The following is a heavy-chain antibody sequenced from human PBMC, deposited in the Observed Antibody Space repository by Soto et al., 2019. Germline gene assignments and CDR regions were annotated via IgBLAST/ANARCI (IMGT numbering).Heavy chain of an antibody. CDR2: ISYDGSNK. J-gene: IGHJ4*02. CDR3: AKDGRHRAYYYDSSGYSPGHDY. D-gene: IGHD3-22*01. Sequence: GGSLRLSCAASGFTFSSYGMHWVRRAPGKGLEWVAVISYDGSNKYYADSVKGRFTISRDNSKNTLYLQMNSLRAEDTAVYYCAKDGRHRAYYYDSSGYSPGHDYWGQGTLVTVSS. V-gene: IGHV3-30*18. CDR1: GFTFSSYG.